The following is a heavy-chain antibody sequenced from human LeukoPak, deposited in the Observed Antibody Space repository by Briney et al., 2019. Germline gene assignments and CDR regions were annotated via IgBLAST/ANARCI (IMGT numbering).Heavy chain of an antibody. CDR3: AREGITIFLGKYNWFDP. Sequence: SQTLSLTCAISGDSVSSNSAAWNWIRQSPSRGLEWLGRTYYRSKWYNDYAVSVKSRITINPDTSKNQFSLQLNSVTPEDTAVYYCAREGITIFLGKYNWFDPWGQGTLVTVSS. D-gene: IGHD3-9*01. CDR2: TYYRSKWYN. V-gene: IGHV6-1*01. CDR1: GDSVSSNSAA. J-gene: IGHJ5*02.